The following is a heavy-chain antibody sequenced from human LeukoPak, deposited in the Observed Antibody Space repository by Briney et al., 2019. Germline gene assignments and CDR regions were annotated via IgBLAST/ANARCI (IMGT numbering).Heavy chain of an antibody. V-gene: IGHV4-39*01. J-gene: IGHJ4*02. CDR1: GDSISINYN. D-gene: IGHD6-19*01. CDR3: VRHRQWLLFPDY. Sequence: PSESLSLTCTVSGDSISINYNWGWLRQPPGKGLEWIGSIFYSGATYYSPSLKSRVTISVDTSKNQFSLKLSSMTAADTAVYYCVRHRQWLLFPDYWGQGTLVTVSS. CDR2: IFYSGAT.